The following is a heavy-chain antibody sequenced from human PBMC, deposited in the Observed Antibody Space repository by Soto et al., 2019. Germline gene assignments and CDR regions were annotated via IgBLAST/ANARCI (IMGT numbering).Heavy chain of an antibody. CDR2: ISSSSSST. Sequence: RLSCAASGFSFSDYYMSWIRQAPGKGLEWVSDISSSSSSTNYADSVKGRFTISRDNAKNSLFLQMNSLRAEDTAVYDCARLPVYCNGGICYHGNFDYWGQGTLVTVSS. D-gene: IGHD2-15*01. V-gene: IGHV3-11*06. J-gene: IGHJ4*02. CDR1: GFSFSDYY. CDR3: ARLPVYCNGGICYHGNFDY.